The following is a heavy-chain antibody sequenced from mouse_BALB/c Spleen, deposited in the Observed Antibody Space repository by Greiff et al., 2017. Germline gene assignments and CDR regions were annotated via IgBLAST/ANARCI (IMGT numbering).Heavy chain of an antibody. CDR3: ARGGSSSPFAY. CDR2: INPSSGYT. V-gene: IGHV1-4*01. J-gene: IGHJ3*01. Sequence: VQLQQSGAELAKPGASVKMSCKASGYTFTSYTMHWVKQRPGQGLEWIGYINPSSGYTNYNQKFKDKATLTADKSSSTAYMQLSSLTSEDSAVYYCARGGSSSPFAYWGQGTLVTVSA. CDR1: GYTFTSYT. D-gene: IGHD1-1*01.